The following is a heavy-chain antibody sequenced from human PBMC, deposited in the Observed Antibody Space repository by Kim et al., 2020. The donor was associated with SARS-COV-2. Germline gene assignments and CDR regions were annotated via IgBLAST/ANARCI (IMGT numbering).Heavy chain of an antibody. CDR1: GGTFSSYA. CDR2: IIPIFGTA. J-gene: IGHJ5*02. Sequence: SVKVSCKASGGTFSSYAISWVRQAPGQGLEWMGGIIPIFGTANYAQKFQGRVTITADESTSTAYMELSSLRSEDTAVYYCARDIGRGDYGDWGWFDPWGQGTLVTVSS. D-gene: IGHD4-17*01. V-gene: IGHV1-69*13. CDR3: ARDIGRGDYGDWGWFDP.